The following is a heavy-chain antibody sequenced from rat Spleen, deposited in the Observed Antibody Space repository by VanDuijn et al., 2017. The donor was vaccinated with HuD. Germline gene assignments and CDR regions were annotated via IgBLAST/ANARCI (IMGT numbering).Heavy chain of an antibody. D-gene: IGHD3-8*01. Sequence: VQLKESGPGLVQPSQTLSLNCTVSGISLTSYHVSWVRQPPGKGLEWVASISFEGSGTYYGDSVKGRFTISRDNAKSTLYLQMDSLRSEDTATYYCTTGYSSIHWGQGVMVTVSS. CDR2: ISFEGSGT. J-gene: IGHJ2*01. CDR1: GISLTSYH. V-gene: IGHV5-20*01. CDR3: TTGYSSIH.